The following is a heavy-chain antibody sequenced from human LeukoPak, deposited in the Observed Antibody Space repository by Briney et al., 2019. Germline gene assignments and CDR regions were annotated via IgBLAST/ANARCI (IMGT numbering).Heavy chain of an antibody. CDR2: INAGNGNT. Sequence: ASVKVSCKASGYTLTSYAMHWVRQAPGQRLEWMGWINAGNGNTKYSQKFQGRVTITRDTSASTAYMELSSLRSEDTAVYYCARDPRFKYQLLWGAWFDPWGQGTLVTVSS. CDR1: GYTLTSYA. D-gene: IGHD2-2*01. CDR3: ARDPRFKYQLLWGAWFDP. J-gene: IGHJ5*02. V-gene: IGHV1-3*01.